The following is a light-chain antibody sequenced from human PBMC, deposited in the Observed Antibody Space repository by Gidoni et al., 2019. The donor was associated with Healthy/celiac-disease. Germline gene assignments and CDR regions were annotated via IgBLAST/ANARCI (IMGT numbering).Light chain of an antibody. CDR1: QSISSY. CDR2: AAS. J-gene: IGKJ1*01. Sequence: DIQMTQSPSSLSASVGDRVTITCRASQSISSYLNWYQQKPGKAPKLLIYAASSLQSGVPSRFSGSGSGTDFTLTISSLQPGDFATYYCQQSYSTPSTWTFGQGTKVEIK. V-gene: IGKV1-39*01. CDR3: QQSYSTPSTWT.